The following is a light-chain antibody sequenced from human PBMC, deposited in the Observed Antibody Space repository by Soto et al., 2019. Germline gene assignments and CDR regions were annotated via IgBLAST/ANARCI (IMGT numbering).Light chain of an antibody. Sequence: DIQMTQSPSTLSASVGDRVSITCRASQSIGNWLAWYQQKPGKAPKLLIYKASTLQTGVPSRFDGSRSGTEFTLTISRLQPDDFATYYCQQYDSMSTFGQGTKLEIK. J-gene: IGKJ2*01. V-gene: IGKV1-5*03. CDR2: KAS. CDR1: QSIGNW. CDR3: QQYDSMST.